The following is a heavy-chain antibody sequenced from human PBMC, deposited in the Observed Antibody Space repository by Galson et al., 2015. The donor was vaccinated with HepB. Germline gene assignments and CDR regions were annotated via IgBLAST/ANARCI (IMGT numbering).Heavy chain of an antibody. CDR3: ARERGRILADF. D-gene: IGHD2-15*01. J-gene: IGHJ4*02. CDR1: GGTLTSHA. Sequence: SVKVSCKASGGTLTSHALSWVRQAPGQRLEWMGRIIPILSIPTYSQKFQGRLTITANKPTSIAYMELSSLTSEDTAVYYCARERGRILADFWGQGTLVTVSS. CDR2: IIPILSIP. V-gene: IGHV1-69*04.